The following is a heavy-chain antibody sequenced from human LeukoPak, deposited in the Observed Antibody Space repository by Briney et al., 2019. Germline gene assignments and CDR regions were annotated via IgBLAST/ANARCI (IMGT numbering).Heavy chain of an antibody. CDR2: INPNNGGT. Sequence: ASVKVSCEASGYTFTGYYLHWVRQAPGQGLEWMGWINPNNGGTNYAQRFQGRVTMTRDTSISTAYMELSRLRSDDTAIYYCASRSDTVTTPHYWGQGTLVTVSS. CDR1: GYTFTGYY. CDR3: ASRSDTVTTPHY. V-gene: IGHV1-2*02. J-gene: IGHJ4*02. D-gene: IGHD4-17*01.